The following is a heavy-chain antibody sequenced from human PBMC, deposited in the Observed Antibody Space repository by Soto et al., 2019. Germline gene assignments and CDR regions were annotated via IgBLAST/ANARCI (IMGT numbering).Heavy chain of an antibody. V-gene: IGHV3-30*18. Sequence: QVQLVESGGGVVQPGRSLRLSCAASGFTFRSYGMHWVRQAPGKGLEWVAVISYDGSNKYYADSVKGRFTISRDNSKNTLYLQMNSLRAEDTAVYYCAKDDNRGVYWGQGTLVTVSS. CDR1: GFTFRSYG. CDR2: ISYDGSNK. D-gene: IGHD3-10*01. CDR3: AKDDNRGVY. J-gene: IGHJ4*02.